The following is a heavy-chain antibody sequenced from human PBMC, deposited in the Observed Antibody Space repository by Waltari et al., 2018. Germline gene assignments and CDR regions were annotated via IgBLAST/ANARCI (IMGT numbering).Heavy chain of an antibody. CDR3: ARRDWSPTSSYGMDV. CDR2: IYYSGST. Sequence: QLQLQESGPGLVKPSETLSLTCTVSGGSISSSRYYWGWVRPPPGKGLEWIGSIYYSGSTYYNPSLKRRVTISVDTSKNQFSLKLSSVTAADTAVYYCARRDWSPTSSYGMDVWGQGTTVTVSS. J-gene: IGHJ6*02. V-gene: IGHV4-39*01. D-gene: IGHD3-3*01. CDR1: GGSISSSRYY.